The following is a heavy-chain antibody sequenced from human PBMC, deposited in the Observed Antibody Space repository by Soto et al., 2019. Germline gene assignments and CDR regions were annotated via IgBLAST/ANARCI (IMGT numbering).Heavy chain of an antibody. J-gene: IGHJ4*02. CDR3: ARGVRAYYYDSSGPGLRY. V-gene: IGHV1-8*01. D-gene: IGHD3-22*01. CDR1: GYTFTSYD. Sequence: ASVKVSCKASGYTFTSYDINWVRQATGQGLEWMGWMNPNSGNTGYAQKFQGRVTMTRYTSISTAYMELSSLRSEDTAVYYCARGVRAYYYDSSGPGLRYWGQGTLVTVSS. CDR2: MNPNSGNT.